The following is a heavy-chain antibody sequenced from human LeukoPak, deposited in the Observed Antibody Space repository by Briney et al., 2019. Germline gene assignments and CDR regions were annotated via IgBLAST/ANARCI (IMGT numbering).Heavy chain of an antibody. CDR3: AKDQLRTIAAAPDY. CDR1: GFTFSSYG. V-gene: IGHV3-30*02. Sequence: PGGSLRLSCTASGFTFSSYGMHWVRQAPGKGLEWVAFIRYDGSNKYYADSVKGRFTISRDNSKNTLYLQMNSLRAEDTAVYYCAKDQLRTIAAAPDYWGQGTLVTVSS. CDR2: IRYDGSNK. J-gene: IGHJ4*02. D-gene: IGHD6-13*01.